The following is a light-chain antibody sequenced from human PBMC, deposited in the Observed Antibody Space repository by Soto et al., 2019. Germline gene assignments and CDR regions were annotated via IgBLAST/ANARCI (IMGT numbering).Light chain of an antibody. CDR1: QSIDNW. CDR2: DAS. V-gene: IGKV1-5*01. Sequence: DIQMTQSPSTLSASVGDRVTISCRASQSIDNWLAWYQQKPGKVPKLLIFDASTLESGVPSRFSGSGPGTEFTLTISSLQPDDFATYYCQQYNGYLTWTFGQGTKVEIK. J-gene: IGKJ1*01. CDR3: QQYNGYLTWT.